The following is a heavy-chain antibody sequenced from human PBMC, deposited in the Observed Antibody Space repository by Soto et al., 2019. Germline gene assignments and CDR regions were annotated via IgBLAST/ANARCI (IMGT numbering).Heavy chain of an antibody. Sequence: EVQLVESGGGLVEPGGSRRLSCAASGLTFSSYTMSWVRQAPGKGLEWVSTISGSGSSTYSADSVRGRFTISRDNSKNTLYLQMNSLRVEDTAIYYCAKAWGIDYWGQGTLVTVSS. CDR1: GLTFSSYT. CDR3: AKAWGIDY. J-gene: IGHJ4*02. D-gene: IGHD7-27*01. CDR2: ISGSGSST. V-gene: IGHV3-23*04.